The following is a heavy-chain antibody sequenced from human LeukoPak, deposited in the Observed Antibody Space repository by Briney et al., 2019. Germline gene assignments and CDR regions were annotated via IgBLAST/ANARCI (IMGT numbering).Heavy chain of an antibody. Sequence: SETLSLTCTVSGGSISSSSYYWGWIRQPPGKGLEWIGSIYYTGSTDYNPSLKSRVSISVDTSKNQFSLQLNSVTAADTAVYYCARVGDWNDLVYWGQGTLVTVSS. CDR3: ARVGDWNDLVY. CDR2: IYYTGST. V-gene: IGHV4-39*07. D-gene: IGHD1-1*01. CDR1: GGSISSSSYY. J-gene: IGHJ4*02.